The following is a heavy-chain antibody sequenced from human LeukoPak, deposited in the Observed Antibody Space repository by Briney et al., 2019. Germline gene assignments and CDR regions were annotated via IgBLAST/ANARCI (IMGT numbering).Heavy chain of an antibody. CDR1: GGTFSSYA. CDR3: ARGPSSHDPFDY. CDR2: IIPILGIA. Sequence: GASVKVSCKASGGTFSSYAISWVRQAPGQGLEWMGRIIPILGIANYAQKFQGRVTITADKSTSTAYMELSSLRSEDTAVYYCARGPSSHDPFDYWGQGTLVTVSS. J-gene: IGHJ4*02. V-gene: IGHV1-69*04. D-gene: IGHD6-13*01.